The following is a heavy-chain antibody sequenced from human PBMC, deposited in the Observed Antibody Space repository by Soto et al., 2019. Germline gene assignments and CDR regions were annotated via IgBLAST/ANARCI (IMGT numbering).Heavy chain of an antibody. CDR2: IPYDGIRE. D-gene: IGHD6-19*01. CDR3: AKDLVVAGIGEFDY. Sequence: LRLSCAASGFTFSSHGMHWVRQAPGKGLEWVAVIPYDGIREHYADSVKGRFTISRDNSKNMLYLQMNSLRTEDTAVYYCAKDLVVAGIGEFDYWGQGTLVTVSS. V-gene: IGHV3-30*18. J-gene: IGHJ4*02. CDR1: GFTFSSHG.